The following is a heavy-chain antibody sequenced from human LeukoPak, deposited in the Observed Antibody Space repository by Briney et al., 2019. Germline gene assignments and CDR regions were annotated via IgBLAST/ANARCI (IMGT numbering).Heavy chain of an antibody. V-gene: IGHV4-59*08. CDR2: IHNSGST. CDR3: ARHDCDSSRCSVNWFDP. Sequence: PSETLSLTCTVSGGSLSTYYWSWIRQPPGKGLEWIGYIHNSGSTHYTFSLKSRVTMSLDTSKNQFSLKLTSVTAADTAVYYCARHDCDSSRCSVNWFDPWGQGTLVTVSS. D-gene: IGHD2/OR15-2a*01. CDR1: GGSLSTYY. J-gene: IGHJ5*02.